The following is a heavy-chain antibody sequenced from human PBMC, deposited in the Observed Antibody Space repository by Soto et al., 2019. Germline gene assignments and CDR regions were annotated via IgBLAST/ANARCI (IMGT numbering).Heavy chain of an antibody. V-gene: IGHV1-8*01. Sequence: ASVKVSCKASGYTFTSYDINWVRQATGQGLEWMGWMNPNSGNTGYAQKFQGRVTMTRNTSISTDYMELSSLRSEDTAAYYCARAQGHYDILTGYYPYYYYGMDVWG. J-gene: IGHJ6*02. D-gene: IGHD3-9*01. CDR2: MNPNSGNT. CDR3: ARAQGHYDILTGYYPYYYYGMDV. CDR1: GYTFTSYD.